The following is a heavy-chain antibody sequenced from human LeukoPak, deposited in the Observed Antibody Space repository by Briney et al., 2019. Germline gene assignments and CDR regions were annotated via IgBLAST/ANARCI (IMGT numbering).Heavy chain of an antibody. D-gene: IGHD2-21*02. Sequence: GGSLRLSCAASGFTFSNAWMSWVRQAPGKGLEWVSVISGSDYTTYYADSVKGRFTISRDNSKNTLYLQMNSLRAEDTAVYYCAKGRSAVTATRGLFDYWGQGTLVTVSS. CDR1: GFTFSNAW. V-gene: IGHV3-23*01. CDR2: ISGSDYTT. J-gene: IGHJ4*02. CDR3: AKGRSAVTATRGLFDY.